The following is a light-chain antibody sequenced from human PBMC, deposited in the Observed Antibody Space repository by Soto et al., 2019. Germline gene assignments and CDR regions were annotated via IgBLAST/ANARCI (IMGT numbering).Light chain of an antibody. CDR2: DAS. J-gene: IGKJ3*01. V-gene: IGKV3-15*01. CDR1: QSVSSN. Sequence: EIVMTQSPATLSVSPGERATLSCRASQSVSSNLAWYQQKPGQAPRLLIYDASTRATGIPARFSGSGSETEFTLTISSLQSEDFAVYYCQQYNNWPVTFGPATKVDIK. CDR3: QQYNNWPVT.